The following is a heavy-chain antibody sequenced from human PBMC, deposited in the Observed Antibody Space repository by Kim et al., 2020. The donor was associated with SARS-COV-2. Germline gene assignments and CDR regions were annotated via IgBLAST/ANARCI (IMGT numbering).Heavy chain of an antibody. J-gene: IGHJ4*02. V-gene: IGHV1-18*04. D-gene: IGHD3-3*01. CDR1: GYTFTSYG. CDR3: ATSLALGEVRFLKSDLDY. Sequence: ASVKVSCKASGYTFTSYGISWVRQAPGQGLEWMGWISAYNGNTNYAQKLQGRVTMTTDTSTSTAYMELRSLRSDDTAVYYCATSLALGEVRFLKSDLDYWGQGTLVTVSS. CDR2: ISAYNGNT.